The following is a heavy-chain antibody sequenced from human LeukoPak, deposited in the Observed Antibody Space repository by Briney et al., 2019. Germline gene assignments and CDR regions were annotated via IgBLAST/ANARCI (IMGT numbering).Heavy chain of an antibody. J-gene: IGHJ3*02. CDR2: IYSGGST. CDR1: GFTVSSNY. CDR3: AKDMGDYYDSSGYSIGGAFDI. D-gene: IGHD3-22*01. V-gene: IGHV3-53*01. Sequence: GGSLRLSCAASGFTVSSNYMSWVRQAPGKGLEWVSVIYSGGSTYYADSVKGRFTISRDNSKNTLYLQMNSLRAEDTAVYYCAKDMGDYYDSSGYSIGGAFDIWGQGTMVTVSS.